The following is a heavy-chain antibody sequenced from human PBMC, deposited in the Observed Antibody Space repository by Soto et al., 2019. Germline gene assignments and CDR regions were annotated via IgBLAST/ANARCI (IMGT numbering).Heavy chain of an antibody. CDR3: ARGPLSSIAARPLGYYYGMDV. V-gene: IGHV1-69*01. J-gene: IGHJ6*02. D-gene: IGHD6-6*01. CDR1: GGTFSSYA. Sequence: QVQLVQSGAEVKKPGSSVKVSCKASGGTFSSYAISWVRQAPGQGLEWMGGIIPIFGTANYAQKFQGRVTITADESTSTAYMELSSLGSEDTAVYYCARGPLSSIAARPLGYYYGMDVWGQGTTVTVSS. CDR2: IIPIFGTA.